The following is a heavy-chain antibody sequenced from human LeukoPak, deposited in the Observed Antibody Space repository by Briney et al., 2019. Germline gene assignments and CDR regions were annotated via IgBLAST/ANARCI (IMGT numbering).Heavy chain of an antibody. CDR1: GFTFNNYA. D-gene: IGHD6-13*01. J-gene: IGHJ4*02. V-gene: IGHV3-23*01. Sequence: GGSLRLSCAASGFTFNNYAMSWVRQAPGKGLEWVSAISGGGGSTYYADSVKSRFIISRDNSKNTLYLQMNSLRAEDTAVYYCAKDRSSSWYWGDDYWGQGTLVTVSS. CDR3: AKDRSSSWYWGDDY. CDR2: ISGGGGST.